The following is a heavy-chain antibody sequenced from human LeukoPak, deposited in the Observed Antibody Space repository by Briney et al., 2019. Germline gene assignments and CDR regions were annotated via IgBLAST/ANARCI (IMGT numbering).Heavy chain of an antibody. CDR1: GFTFSSYS. D-gene: IGHD5-18*01. J-gene: IGHJ4*02. CDR2: ISSSSSYI. V-gene: IGHV3-21*01. CDR3: ARDIFVQLWTRVGLLDY. Sequence: TGGSLRLSRAASGFTFSSYSMNSVRQAPGKGLEWVSSISSSSSYIYYADSVKGRFTISRDNAKNSLYLQMNSLRAEDTAVYYCARDIFVQLWTRVGLLDYWGQGTLVTVSS.